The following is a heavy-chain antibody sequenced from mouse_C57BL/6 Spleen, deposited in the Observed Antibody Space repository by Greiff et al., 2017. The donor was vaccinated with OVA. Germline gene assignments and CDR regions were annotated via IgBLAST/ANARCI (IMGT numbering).Heavy chain of an antibody. CDR3: ARHEDGSFAY. Sequence: EVKLMESGGGLVQPGGSLKLSCAASGFTFSDYGMAWVRQAPRKGPEWVAFISNLAYSIYYADTVTGRFTISRENAKNTLYLEMSSLRSEDTAMYYCARHEDGSFAYWGQGTLVTVSA. V-gene: IGHV5-15*01. D-gene: IGHD2-3*01. CDR2: ISNLAYSI. CDR1: GFTFSDYG. J-gene: IGHJ3*01.